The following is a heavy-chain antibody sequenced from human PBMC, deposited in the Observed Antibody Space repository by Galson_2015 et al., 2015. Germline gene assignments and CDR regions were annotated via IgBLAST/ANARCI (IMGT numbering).Heavy chain of an antibody. CDR1: GSSFTTYW. J-gene: IGHJ3*02. V-gene: IGHV5-51*01. Sequence: QSGAEVIKPGESLKISCRGSGSSFTTYWVGWVRQMPGKGLERMGIIYPGDSDIRYSPSLQGQVTISADKSISTAYLQWCSLKASDTAIYYCARGSDYIWGSYRSPFQIWGQGTMVAVSS. D-gene: IGHD3-16*02. CDR3: ARGSDYIWGSYRSPFQI. CDR2: IYPGDSDI.